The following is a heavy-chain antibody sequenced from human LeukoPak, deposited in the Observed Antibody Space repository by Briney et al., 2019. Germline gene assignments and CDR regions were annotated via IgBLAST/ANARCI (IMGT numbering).Heavy chain of an antibody. V-gene: IGHV4-30-2*01. D-gene: IGHD3-10*01. CDR1: GGSISSGGYS. CDR3: ARGRVTMVRGVRAAWFDP. Sequence: SETLSLTCAVSGGSISSGGYSWSWIRQPPGKGLEWIGYIYHSGSTYYNPSLKSRVTISVDRSKNQFSLKLSSVTAADTAVHNCARGRVTMVRGVRAAWFDPWGQGTLVTVSS. J-gene: IGHJ5*02. CDR2: IYHSGST.